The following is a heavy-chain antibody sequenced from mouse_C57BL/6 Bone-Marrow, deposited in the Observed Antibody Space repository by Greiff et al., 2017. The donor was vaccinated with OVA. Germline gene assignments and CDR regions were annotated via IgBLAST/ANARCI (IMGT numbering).Heavy chain of an antibody. Sequence: EVQVVESGGGLVQSGRSLRLSCATSGFTFSDFYMEWVRQAPGKGLEWIAASRNKANDYTTEYSASVKGRFIVSRDTSQSILYLQMNALRAEDTAIYYCARDGPSLRLFAYWGQGTLVTVSA. CDR3: ARDGPSLRLFAY. CDR2: SRNKANDYTT. CDR1: GFTFSDFY. V-gene: IGHV7-1*01. J-gene: IGHJ3*01. D-gene: IGHD1-1*01.